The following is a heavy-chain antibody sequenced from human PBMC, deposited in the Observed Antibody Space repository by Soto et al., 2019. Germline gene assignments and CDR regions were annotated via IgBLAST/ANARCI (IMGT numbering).Heavy chain of an antibody. D-gene: IGHD3-22*01. CDR3: ATEDYHDSSGPPEY. CDR1: GFTFSRFT. J-gene: IGHJ4*01. Sequence: GGSLRLSCAASGFTFSRFTMNWVRQAPGKGLEWVSSISGSSNYIYYADSVKGRFTISRDNAKSSLSLQMNSLRAEDTAVYYCATEDYHDSSGPPEYWGHGTLVTVSS. V-gene: IGHV3-21*01. CDR2: ISGSSNYI.